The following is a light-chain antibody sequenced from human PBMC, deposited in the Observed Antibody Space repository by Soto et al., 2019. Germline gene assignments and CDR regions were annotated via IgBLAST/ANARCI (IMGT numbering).Light chain of an antibody. J-gene: IGKJ4*01. CDR1: QSVSSY. V-gene: IGKV3-11*01. Sequence: EIVLTQSPATLSLSPGERATLSCRAGQSVSSYLAWYQQKPGQAPRLLIYDASNRATGIPARFSGSGSGTDFTLTISSLDPEDFAVYYCQQRSNWPLTFGGGTKVEIK. CDR3: QQRSNWPLT. CDR2: DAS.